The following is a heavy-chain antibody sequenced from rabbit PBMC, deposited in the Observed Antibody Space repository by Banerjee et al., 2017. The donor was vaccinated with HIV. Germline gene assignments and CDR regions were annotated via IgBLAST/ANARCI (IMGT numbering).Heavy chain of an antibody. J-gene: IGHJ4*01. D-gene: IGHD7-1*01. Sequence: QEQLEESGGDLVKPEGSLTLTCTASGFSFSNGYVMCWVRQAPGKGLEWIACMNTISGDTVYATWAKGRFTISKASWTTVTLQMTSLTAADTASYFCARGGTYFTLWGQGTLVTVS. CDR1: GFSFSNGYV. V-gene: IGHV1S45*01. CDR2: MNTISGDT. CDR3: ARGGTYFTL.